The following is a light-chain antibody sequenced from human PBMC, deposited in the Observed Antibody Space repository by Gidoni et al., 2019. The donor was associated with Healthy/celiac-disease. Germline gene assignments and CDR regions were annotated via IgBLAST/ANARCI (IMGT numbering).Light chain of an antibody. Sequence: DIQMTQSPSTLSASVGDRVTITCRASQSISSWLAWYQHKPGKAPKLLIYKASSLESGVPSMFSGSGSGTEFTLTISSLQPDDFATYYCQQYNSYSRTFGQGTKVEIK. CDR3: QQYNSYSRT. CDR1: QSISSW. CDR2: KAS. V-gene: IGKV1-5*03. J-gene: IGKJ1*01.